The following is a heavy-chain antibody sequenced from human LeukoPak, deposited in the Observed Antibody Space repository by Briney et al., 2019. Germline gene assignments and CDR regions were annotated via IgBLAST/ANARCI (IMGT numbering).Heavy chain of an antibody. V-gene: IGHV4-39*01. J-gene: IGHJ4*02. Sequence: GSLRLSCAASGFTFSSYSMNWVRQAPGKGLEWIGSIYYSGSTYYNPSLKSRVTISVDTSKNQFSLKLSSVTAADTAVYYCARHGGLSGDYWAQGTLITVSS. CDR2: IYYSGST. CDR3: ARHGGLSGDY. D-gene: IGHD3-10*01. CDR1: GFTFSSYSMN.